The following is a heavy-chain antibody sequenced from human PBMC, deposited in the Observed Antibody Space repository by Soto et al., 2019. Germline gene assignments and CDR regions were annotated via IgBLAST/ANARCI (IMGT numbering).Heavy chain of an antibody. D-gene: IGHD5-12*01. Sequence: QVPLVQSGAEVKKPGASVKVSCKASGYIFTSYGITWVRQAPGQGLEWMGWISAYNGNTNYAQKLQGRVTMTTDTSTSTAYMELRSLRSDDTAVYYCARDIVATIDKNWFDPWGQGTLVTVSS. V-gene: IGHV1-18*01. J-gene: IGHJ5*02. CDR2: ISAYNGNT. CDR3: ARDIVATIDKNWFDP. CDR1: GYIFTSYG.